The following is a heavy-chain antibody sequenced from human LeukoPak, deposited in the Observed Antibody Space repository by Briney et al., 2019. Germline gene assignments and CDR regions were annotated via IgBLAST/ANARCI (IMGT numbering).Heavy chain of an antibody. D-gene: IGHD5-24*01. V-gene: IGHV3-30*03. Sequence: GGSLRLSCAASGFSFRSYGMHWVRQAPGKGLEWVAFISYDGSNKHYAEPVQGRFTISRDNSKNTLYLQMNSLRPEDTAVYYCARARFGYNRGPFDYWGQGILVTVSS. CDR3: ARARFGYNRGPFDY. J-gene: IGHJ4*02. CDR1: GFSFRSYG. CDR2: ISYDGSNK.